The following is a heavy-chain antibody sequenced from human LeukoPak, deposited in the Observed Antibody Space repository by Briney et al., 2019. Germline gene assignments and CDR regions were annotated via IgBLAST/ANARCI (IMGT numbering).Heavy chain of an antibody. CDR3: ARTGYNYGTPLNH. CDR2: ITDSGTGT. J-gene: IGHJ5*02. D-gene: IGHD5-18*01. Sequence: GGSLRLSCAASGFTFSSYALSWVRQAPGKGLEWVSGITDSGTGTYYADSVKGRFTISRDNSKNTVYLQMSSLRAEDTAVYYCARTGYNYGTPLNHWGQGTLVTVSS. V-gene: IGHV3-23*01. CDR1: GFTFSSYA.